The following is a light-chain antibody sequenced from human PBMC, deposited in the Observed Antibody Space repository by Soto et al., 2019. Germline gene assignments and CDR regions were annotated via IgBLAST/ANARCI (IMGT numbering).Light chain of an antibody. CDR1: NIGSKS. V-gene: IGLV3-21*04. Sequence: SYELTQPPSVSVAPGKTARITCGGNNIGSKSVHWYQQKPGQAPVLVIYYDSDRPSGIPERFSGSNSGNTATLTISRVEAGDEADYYCQVWDSSSDHVVFGGETNLTVL. CDR3: QVWDSSSDHVV. J-gene: IGLJ2*01. CDR2: YDS.